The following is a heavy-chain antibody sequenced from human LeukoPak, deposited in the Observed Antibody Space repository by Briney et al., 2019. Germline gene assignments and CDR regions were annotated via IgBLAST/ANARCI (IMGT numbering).Heavy chain of an antibody. CDR2: ISSSSSYI. J-gene: IGHJ4*02. Sequence: GGSLRLSCAASGFTFSSYSMNWVRQAPGKGLEWVSSISSSSSYIYYADSVKGRFTISRDNAKNSLYLQMNSLRAEDTAVYYCAKDRDIVVDFFDYWGQGTLVTVSS. V-gene: IGHV3-21*04. D-gene: IGHD2-15*01. CDR3: AKDRDIVVDFFDY. CDR1: GFTFSSYS.